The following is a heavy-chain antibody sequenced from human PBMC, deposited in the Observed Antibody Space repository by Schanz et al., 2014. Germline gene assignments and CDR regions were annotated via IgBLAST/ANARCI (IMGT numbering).Heavy chain of an antibody. CDR3: ARGSGTFDS. CDR2: ISNDGSDE. CDR1: GFTFSRYA. D-gene: IGHD3-3*01. Sequence: VQLVESGGGLVQPGRSVRLSCAASGFTFSRYAMHWVRQAPGKGLEWVAVISNDGSDEHYADSVKGRFTISRDNSDNTLYLQMNNLRAEDTAVYYCARGSGTFDSWGQGTLVTVSS. V-gene: IGHV3-30*04. J-gene: IGHJ4*02.